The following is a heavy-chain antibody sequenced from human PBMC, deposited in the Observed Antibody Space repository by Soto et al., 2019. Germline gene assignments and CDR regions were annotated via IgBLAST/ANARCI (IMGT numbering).Heavy chain of an antibody. Sequence: GGSLRLSCAASGFMFRNYAMSWVRQAPGKGLEWVSTITGSIGNTYYADSVKGRFAISRDNSKNTLYLQMSSLRAEDTAVYYCAKGRVDCSGTTCYASGLGYWGQGSPVTVS. D-gene: IGHD2-2*01. CDR2: ITGSIGNT. CDR1: GFMFRNYA. CDR3: AKGRVDCSGTTCYASGLGY. V-gene: IGHV3-23*01. J-gene: IGHJ4*02.